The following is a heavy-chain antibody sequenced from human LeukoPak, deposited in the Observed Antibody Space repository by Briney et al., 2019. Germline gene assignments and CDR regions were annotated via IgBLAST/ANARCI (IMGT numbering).Heavy chain of an antibody. J-gene: IGHJ4*02. CDR2: ISYDGSNK. CDR1: GFTFNSYA. CDR3: ARAPGEVVTAIRYYFDY. D-gene: IGHD2-21*02. Sequence: GGSVRLSCAASGFTFNSYAMHWVRQAPRKGLEWVAVISYDGSNKYYADSVKGRFTISRDNSKNTPYLQMNSLRAEDTAVYYCARAPGEVVTAIRYYFDYWGQGTLVTVSS. V-gene: IGHV3-30-3*01.